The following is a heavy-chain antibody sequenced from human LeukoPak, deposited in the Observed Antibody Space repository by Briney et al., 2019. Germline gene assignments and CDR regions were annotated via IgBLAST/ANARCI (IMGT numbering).Heavy chain of an antibody. Sequence: GESLKISCKVSGYSFTNYWIAWVRQMPGKGLEWMGIIYPDDSDTRYSPAFQGQVTISADKSISTAYLQWSSLKASDSAMYYCARRNGYYYGSGDVGYDHWGQGTLVTVSS. V-gene: IGHV5-51*01. CDR2: IYPDDSDT. CDR3: ARRNGYYYGSGDVGYDH. D-gene: IGHD3-10*01. CDR1: GYSFTNYW. J-gene: IGHJ4*02.